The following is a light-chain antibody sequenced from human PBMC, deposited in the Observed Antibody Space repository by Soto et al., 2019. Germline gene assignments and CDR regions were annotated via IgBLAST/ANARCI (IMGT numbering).Light chain of an antibody. CDR1: QSVSSY. CDR3: QQRSNSPVS. Sequence: EIVLTQSPGTLSLSPGERATLSCRASQSVSSYLAWYQQKPGQAPRLLIYDASTRATGISARFSGSGSGTDFTLTISSLEPEEFAVYYCQQRSNSPVSFGQGTKVEVK. CDR2: DAS. J-gene: IGKJ1*01. V-gene: IGKV3-11*01.